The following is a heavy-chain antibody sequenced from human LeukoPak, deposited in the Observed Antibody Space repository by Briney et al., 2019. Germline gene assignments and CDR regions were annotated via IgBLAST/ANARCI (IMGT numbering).Heavy chain of an antibody. V-gene: IGHV4-31*03. CDR3: ARANSGYEYFDY. CDR1: GGSISSGGYY. J-gene: IGHJ4*02. D-gene: IGHD5-12*01. CDR2: IYYSGST. Sequence: PSETLSLTCTVSGGSISSGGYYWSWIRQHPGKGLEWIGNIYYSGSTYYNPSLKSRVTISVDTSKNQFSLKLSSVTAADTAVYYCARANSGYEYFDYWGQGTLVTVSS.